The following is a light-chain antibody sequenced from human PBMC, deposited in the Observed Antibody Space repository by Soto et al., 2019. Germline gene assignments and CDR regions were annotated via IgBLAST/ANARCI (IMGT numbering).Light chain of an antibody. CDR3: QQYNNWPPCT. CDR1: QSVSSN. J-gene: IGKJ2*02. CDR2: GAS. V-gene: IGKV3-15*01. Sequence: EIVMTQSPATLSVSPGYRATLSCRASQSVSSNLAWYQQKPGQAPRLLIYGASTRATGIPAMFSGSGSGTEFTLTISRLQSEDFAVYYCQQYNNWPPCTFGQGTKLEIK.